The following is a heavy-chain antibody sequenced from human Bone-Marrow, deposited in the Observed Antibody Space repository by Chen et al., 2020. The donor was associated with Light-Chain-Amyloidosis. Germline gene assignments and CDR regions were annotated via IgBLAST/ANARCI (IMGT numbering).Heavy chain of an antibody. Sequence: EVQLVESGGGLVQPGGSLRLSCATSGFNFSSFGMSWVRQAPGKGLEWVSTVSGSTVSTYYAGAVKGRFIISRDNSKSTLYLQMNSLSAGDTAVYFCTREGGYFDFWGQGSLVTVSS. CDR3: TREGGYFDF. CDR2: VSGSTVST. J-gene: IGHJ4*02. D-gene: IGHD3-10*01. CDR1: GFNFSSFG. V-gene: IGHV3-23*04.